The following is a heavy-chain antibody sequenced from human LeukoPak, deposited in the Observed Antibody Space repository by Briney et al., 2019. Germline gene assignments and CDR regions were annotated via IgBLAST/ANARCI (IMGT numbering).Heavy chain of an antibody. V-gene: IGHV3-30*04. J-gene: IGHJ4*02. CDR1: GFTFSSYA. D-gene: IGHD3-10*01. Sequence: GRSLRLSCAASGFTFSSYAMHWVRQAPGKGLEWVAVISYDGSNKYYADSVKGRFTISRDNSKNTLYLQMNSLRAEDTAVYYCASDYYGSGSLDYWGQGALVTVSS. CDR3: ASDYYGSGSLDY. CDR2: ISYDGSNK.